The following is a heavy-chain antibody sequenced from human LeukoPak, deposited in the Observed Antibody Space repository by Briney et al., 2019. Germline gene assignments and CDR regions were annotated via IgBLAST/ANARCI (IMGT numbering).Heavy chain of an antibody. Sequence: GGSLRLSCAASGFTFSSYEMNWVRQAPGKGLEYVSAISSSGGSTYYANSVKGRFTISRDNSKNTLYLQMGSLRAEDMAVYYCARVGDINYFDYWGQGTLVTVSS. V-gene: IGHV3-64*01. CDR3: ARVGDINYFDY. CDR1: GFTFSSYE. D-gene: IGHD3-10*01. J-gene: IGHJ4*02. CDR2: ISSSGGST.